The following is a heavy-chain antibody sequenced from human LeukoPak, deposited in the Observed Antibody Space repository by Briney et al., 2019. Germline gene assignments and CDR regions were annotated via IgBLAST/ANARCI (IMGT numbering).Heavy chain of an antibody. Sequence: PGRSLRLSCAASGFTFDDYAVHWVRQAPGKGLEWVSGISWNSGSIGYADSVKGRFTISRDNAKNSLYLQMNSLRAEDTALYYCAKPSAAGPAYYYYMDVWGKGTTVTVSS. D-gene: IGHD6-13*01. V-gene: IGHV3-9*01. J-gene: IGHJ6*03. CDR3: AKPSAAGPAYYYYMDV. CDR1: GFTFDDYA. CDR2: ISWNSGSI.